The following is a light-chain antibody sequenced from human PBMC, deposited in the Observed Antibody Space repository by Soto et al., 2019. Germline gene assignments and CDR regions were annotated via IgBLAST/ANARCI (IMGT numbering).Light chain of an antibody. CDR1: QTVSRN. CDR3: QQYNNWPS. J-gene: IGKJ5*01. CDR2: DIS. V-gene: IGKV3-15*01. Sequence: EIVLTQSPATLSLSPGERATLSCRASQTVSRNLAWYQQRPGQAPRVLIYDISNRAAGVPARFSSSGSETEFTLTIRSLQSEDFAVYFCQQYNNWPSFGQGTRLEIK.